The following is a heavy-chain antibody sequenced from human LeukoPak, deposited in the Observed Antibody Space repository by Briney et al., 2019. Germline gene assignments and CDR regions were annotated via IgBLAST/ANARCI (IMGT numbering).Heavy chain of an antibody. Sequence: ASVKVPCKASGYTFSTYDINWVRQATGQGLEWMGWTNINSGYTGYAQKFQGRLTITRNTSINTAYMELSSLRSEDTAVYYCARVAGSIDCSGQGTLVTVSS. J-gene: IGHJ4*02. CDR2: TNINSGYT. CDR1: GYTFSTYD. CDR3: ARVAGSIDC. V-gene: IGHV1-8*03. D-gene: IGHD6-19*01.